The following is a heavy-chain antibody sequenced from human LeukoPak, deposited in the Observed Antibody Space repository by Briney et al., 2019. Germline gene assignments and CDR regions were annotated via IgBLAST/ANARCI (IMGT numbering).Heavy chain of an antibody. J-gene: IGHJ4*02. CDR3: ARYYGSGSYYCDY. D-gene: IGHD3-10*01. V-gene: IGHV4-38-2*02. CDR2: IYYSGST. CDR1: GYSISSGYY. Sequence: PSETLSLTCTVSGYSISSGYYWGWIRQPPGKGLEWIGYIYYSGSTNYNPSLKSRVTISVDTSKNQFSLKLSSVTAADTAVYYCARYYGSGSYYCDYWGQGTLVTVSS.